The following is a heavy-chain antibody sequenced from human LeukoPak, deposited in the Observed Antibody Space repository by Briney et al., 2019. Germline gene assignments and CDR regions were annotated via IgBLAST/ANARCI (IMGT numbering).Heavy chain of an antibody. CDR1: GFTFSSYA. Sequence: QPGGSLRLSCAASGFTFSSYAMHWVRQAPGKGLEWVAVISYDGSNKYYADSVNGRFTISRDNSKNTLYLQMNSLRAEDTAVYYCATNQRTHAFDIWGQGTMVTVSP. V-gene: IGHV3-30-3*01. CDR2: ISYDGSNK. CDR3: ATNQRTHAFDI. J-gene: IGHJ3*02. D-gene: IGHD1-14*01.